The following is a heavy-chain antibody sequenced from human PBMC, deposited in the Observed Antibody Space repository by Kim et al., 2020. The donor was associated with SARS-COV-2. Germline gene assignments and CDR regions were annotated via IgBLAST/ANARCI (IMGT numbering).Heavy chain of an antibody. Sequence: GNIDYADSVKGRFTVSRDNAQSTLYLQMDSLRAEDTAVYYCARALRSGDCKWRQGTLVTVSS. CDR2: GNI. D-gene: IGHD2-21*02. V-gene: IGHV3-74*01. J-gene: IGHJ4*02. CDR3: ARALRSGDCK.